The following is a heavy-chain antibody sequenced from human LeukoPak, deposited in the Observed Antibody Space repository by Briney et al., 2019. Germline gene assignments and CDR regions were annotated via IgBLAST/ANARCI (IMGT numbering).Heavy chain of an antibody. CDR1: GFTFSSYA. Sequence: SGGSLRLTCAASGFTFSSYAMHWVRQAPGKGLEWVAVISYDGSNKYYADSVKGRFTISRDNSKNTLYLQMNSLRAEDTAVYYCARDHINSWESDYWGQGTLVTVSS. D-gene: IGHD6-13*01. V-gene: IGHV3-30-3*01. CDR3: ARDHINSWESDY. J-gene: IGHJ4*02. CDR2: ISYDGSNK.